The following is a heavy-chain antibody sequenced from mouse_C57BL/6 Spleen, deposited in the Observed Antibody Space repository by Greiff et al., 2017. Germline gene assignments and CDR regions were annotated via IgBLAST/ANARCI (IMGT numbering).Heavy chain of an antibody. D-gene: IGHD2-5*01. J-gene: IGHJ3*01. Sequence: QVQLQQSGPELVKPGASVKISCKASGYAFSSSWMNWVKQRPGKGLEWIGRIYPGDGDTNYNGKFKGKATLTADKSSSTAYMQLSSLTSEDSAVYFCATYYSNYVKFAYWGQGTLVTVSA. V-gene: IGHV1-82*01. CDR3: ATYYSNYVKFAY. CDR2: IYPGDGDT. CDR1: GYAFSSSW.